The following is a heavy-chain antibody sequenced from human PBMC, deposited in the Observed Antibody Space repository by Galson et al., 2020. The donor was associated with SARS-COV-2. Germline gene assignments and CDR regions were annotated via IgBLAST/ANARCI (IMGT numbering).Heavy chain of an antibody. CDR3: AREGYNWNDSYFDY. J-gene: IGHJ4*02. CDR2: IDSTGGFI. V-gene: IGHV3-23*01. CDR1: GFIFSVYA. D-gene: IGHD1-20*01. Sequence: GESLKISCGGSGFIFSVYAMNWVRQAPGKGLEWVATIDSTGGFIYYQDSVQGRFTISRDNSKNTLYLQMNSLRAEDTAVYYCAREGYNWNDSYFDYWGQGTLVTVSS.